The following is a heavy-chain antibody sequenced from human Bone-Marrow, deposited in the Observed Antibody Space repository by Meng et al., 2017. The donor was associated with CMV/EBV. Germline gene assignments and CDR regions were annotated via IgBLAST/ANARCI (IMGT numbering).Heavy chain of an antibody. Sequence: SQTLSLTCAISGDSVSSNSAAWNWIRQSPSRGLEWLGSTFYRSKWYSNYGVSVKGRITINADTSENQLSLQLTSVTPEDTAVYFCARAGRSYLYYFDYWGQGTLVTFYS. J-gene: IGHJ4*02. V-gene: IGHV6-1*01. CDR1: GDSVSSNSAA. D-gene: IGHD3-22*01. CDR2: TFYRSKWYS. CDR3: ARAGRSYLYYFDY.